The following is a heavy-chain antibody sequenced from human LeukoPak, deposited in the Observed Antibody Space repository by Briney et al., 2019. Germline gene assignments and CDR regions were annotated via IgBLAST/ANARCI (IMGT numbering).Heavy chain of an antibody. J-gene: IGHJ4*02. CDR2: IASKTDGGAT. Sequence: GGSLRLSCTASGLTVTNAWMNWVRQAPGEGLDWVGRIASKTDGGATDYAAPVKGRFTISRDDSKNTLNLQMNSLKTEDTAVYYCTTGIRGDWGQGTLVTVSS. V-gene: IGHV3-15*07. CDR1: GLTVTNAW. D-gene: IGHD3-10*01. CDR3: TTGIRGD.